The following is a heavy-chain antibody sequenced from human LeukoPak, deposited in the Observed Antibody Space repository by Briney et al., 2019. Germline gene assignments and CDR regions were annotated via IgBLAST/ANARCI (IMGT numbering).Heavy chain of an antibody. CDR1: RFSFSNYN. D-gene: IGHD6-19*01. CDR3: AKGDRNGWYFDY. Sequence: GGSLRLSCAASRFSFSNYNMNWVRQAPGKGLEWVSYISSSNSSSTTIYYADSVKGRFTISRDNAKNSLFLQMNSLRAEDTALYHCAKGDRNGWYFDYWGLGTLVTVSS. J-gene: IGHJ4*02. CDR2: ISSSNSSSTTI. V-gene: IGHV3-48*04.